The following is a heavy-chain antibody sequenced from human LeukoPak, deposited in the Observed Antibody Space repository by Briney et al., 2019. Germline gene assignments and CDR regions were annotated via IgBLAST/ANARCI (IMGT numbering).Heavy chain of an antibody. CDR2: ISHSGTT. V-gene: IGHV4-39*07. Sequence: SETLSLTCSVSGGSINSSPYYWAWIRQPAGKGLEWVGSISHSGTTYYSPSLESRVTVSQDASENQFSLILTSLTVADTAVYYCARVDFPDAFDIWGQGTRVTVSS. J-gene: IGHJ3*02. CDR1: GGSINSSPYY. CDR3: ARVDFPDAFDI.